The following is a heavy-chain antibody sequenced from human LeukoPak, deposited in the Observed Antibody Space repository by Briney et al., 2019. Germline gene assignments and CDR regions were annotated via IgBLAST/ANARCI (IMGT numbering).Heavy chain of an antibody. V-gene: IGHV3-23*01. CDR3: AKDREEVLWFGELTNWFDS. J-gene: IGHJ5*01. Sequence: GGSLRLSCAASGFTFSSYAMSWVRQAPGKGLEWVSGMSGSGVSTYYTDSVKGRFTISRDNSKNTLYLQMNSLRAEDTAVYYCAKDREEVLWFGELTNWFDSWGQGTLVTVSS. CDR1: GFTFSSYA. CDR2: MSGSGVST. D-gene: IGHD3-10*01.